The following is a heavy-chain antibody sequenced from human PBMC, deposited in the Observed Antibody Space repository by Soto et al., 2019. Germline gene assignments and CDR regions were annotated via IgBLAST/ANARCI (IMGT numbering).Heavy chain of an antibody. CDR2: ISGSGGST. CDR3: ATNRGTAMVYYFDY. Sequence: GGSLRLSCAASGFTFSSYAMSWVRQAPGKGLEWVSAISGSGGSTYYADSVKGRFTISRGNSKNTLYLQMNSLRAEDTAVYYCATNRGTAMVYYFDYWGQGTLVTVSS. V-gene: IGHV3-23*01. J-gene: IGHJ4*02. D-gene: IGHD5-18*01. CDR1: GFTFSSYA.